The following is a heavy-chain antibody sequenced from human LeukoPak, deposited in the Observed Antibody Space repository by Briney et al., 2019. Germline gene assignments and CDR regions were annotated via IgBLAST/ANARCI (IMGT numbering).Heavy chain of an antibody. D-gene: IGHD2-15*01. V-gene: IGHV3-11*01. CDR3: ARDKGSALPRDYYYYMDV. Sequence: GGSLRLSCAASGFTFSDYCMSWIRQAPGKGLEWVSYISSSGSTIYYADSVKGRFTISRDNAKNSLYLQMNSLRAEDTAVYYCARDKGSALPRDYYYYMDVWGKGTTVTVSS. CDR1: GFTFSDYC. CDR2: ISSSGSTI. J-gene: IGHJ6*03.